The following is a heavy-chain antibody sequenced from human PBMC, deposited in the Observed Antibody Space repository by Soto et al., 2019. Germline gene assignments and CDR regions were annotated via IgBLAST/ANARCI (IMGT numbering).Heavy chain of an antibody. CDR2: IHHSGTT. J-gene: IGHJ5*02. CDR1: NASMNIYY. Sequence: SETLSLTCTVSNASMNIYYWTWIRQPPGKGLEWIGYIHHSGTTNYNPSLKNRVTISVDTSNNQFSLKLSSVTAADTAVYCCARDLWGFDPWGQGTLVTVSS. CDR3: ARDLWGFDP. V-gene: IGHV4-59*01. D-gene: IGHD3-10*01.